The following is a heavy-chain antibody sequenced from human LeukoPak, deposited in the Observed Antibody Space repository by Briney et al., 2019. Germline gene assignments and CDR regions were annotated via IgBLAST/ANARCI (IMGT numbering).Heavy chain of an antibody. J-gene: IGHJ4*02. Sequence: GGSLRLSCAASGVTFSTYGMSWVRQAPGKGLEWVSGISASGGDAAYADSVRGRFTISRDNSKNTLYLHMDSLRVEDTAVYYCAKDWRVNNTPNDFWGQGTPVTVSS. D-gene: IGHD3-22*01. CDR1: GVTFSTYG. CDR3: AKDWRVNNTPNDF. V-gene: IGHV3-23*01. CDR2: ISASGGDA.